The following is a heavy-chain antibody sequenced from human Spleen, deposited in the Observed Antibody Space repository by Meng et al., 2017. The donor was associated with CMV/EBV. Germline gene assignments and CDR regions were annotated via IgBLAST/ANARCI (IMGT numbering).Heavy chain of an antibody. V-gene: IGHV1-2*02. CDR1: GYTFTDHY. D-gene: IGHD3-3*01. CDR2: INPNTGDT. CDR3: ARDKGTGLLEWLPHGFDP. Sequence: ASVKVSCKTSGYTFTDHYLHWVRQAPGQGLEWMGWINPNTGDTFYAQNFQVRVTMTRDTSSTSAYMELNRLRSDDTAVYYCARDKGTGLLEWLPHGFDPWGPGTLVTVSS. J-gene: IGHJ5*02.